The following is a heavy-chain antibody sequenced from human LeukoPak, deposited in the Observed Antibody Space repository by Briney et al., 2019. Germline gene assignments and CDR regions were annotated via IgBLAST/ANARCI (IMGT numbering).Heavy chain of an antibody. V-gene: IGHV3-23*01. J-gene: IGHJ4*02. CDR2: ISGSGGIT. CDR3: ARVMRYGSGSYYSVSMGY. Sequence: GGSLRLSCAASGFTFSSYAMSWVRQAPGKGLEWVSAISGSGGITSYADSVKGRFTISRDNSKNTLYLQMNSLRAEDTAVYYCARVMRYGSGSYYSVSMGYWGQGTLVTVSS. D-gene: IGHD3-10*01. CDR1: GFTFSSYA.